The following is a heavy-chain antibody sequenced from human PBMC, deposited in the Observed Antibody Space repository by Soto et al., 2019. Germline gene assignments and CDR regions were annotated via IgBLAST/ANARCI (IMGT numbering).Heavy chain of an antibody. D-gene: IGHD1-1*01. J-gene: IGHJ5*02. CDR1: VDSVSSNSAA. CDR3: ARSEKTGTTRVDWFDP. V-gene: IGHV6-1*01. CDR2: TYYRSKWYN. Sequence: QVQLQQSGPGLVKPSQTLSLTCAISVDSVSSNSAAWNWIRQAPSSVLEWIGRTYYRSKWYNDYEVSVKSRITSNTDTSKNQFSQQLNSVTPEDRAVYYCARSEKTGTTRVDWFDPWGQGTLVTVSS.